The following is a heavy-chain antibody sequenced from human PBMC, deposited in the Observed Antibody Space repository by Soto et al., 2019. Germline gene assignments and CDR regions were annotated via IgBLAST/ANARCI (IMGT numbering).Heavy chain of an antibody. CDR2: ISHDGNAK. J-gene: IGHJ1*01. D-gene: IGHD3-22*01. V-gene: IGHV3-30-3*01. Sequence: QVQLVESGGGVVQPGTSLRLSCVVSGFTYSTAVMHWVRQAPGKGLEWVAAISHDGNAKHYPDSVKDRFTISRENSKNTLSLQMDSLRPEDTAVYYCAREDYSSGRAGTFHQWGQGTLVTVAS. CDR1: GFTYSTAV. CDR3: AREDYSSGRAGTFHQ.